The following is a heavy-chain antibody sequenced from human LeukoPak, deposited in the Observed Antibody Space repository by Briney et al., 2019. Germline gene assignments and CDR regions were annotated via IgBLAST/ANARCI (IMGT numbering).Heavy chain of an antibody. D-gene: IGHD3-3*01. V-gene: IGHV3-21*01. CDR2: ISGNDTYV. CDR3: ARDGGDFWSSYYTHYFYYHMDV. CDR1: GFIFSDYS. J-gene: IGHJ6*03. Sequence: GGSLRLSCAGSGFIFSDYSMNWVRQAPGKGLEWVSSISGNDTYVYHADALRGRITISRDNAKNSLFLQLNSLRVEDTAVYYCARDGGDFWSSYYTHYFYYHMDVWGKGTTVTVSS.